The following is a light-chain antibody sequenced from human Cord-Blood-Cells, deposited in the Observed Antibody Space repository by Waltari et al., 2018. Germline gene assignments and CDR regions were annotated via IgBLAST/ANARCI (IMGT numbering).Light chain of an antibody. CDR3: CSYAGSYTFEV. J-gene: IGLJ2*01. CDR2: DLS. Sequence: QSALTQPRSVSGSPGQSVTISCTGTSSDVGGYHYVPWYQQHPGKAPKLMIYDLSKRPSGVPDRFSGSKSGNTASLTISGLQAEDEADYYCCSYAGSYTFEVFGGGTKLTVL. CDR1: SSDVGGYHY. V-gene: IGLV2-11*01.